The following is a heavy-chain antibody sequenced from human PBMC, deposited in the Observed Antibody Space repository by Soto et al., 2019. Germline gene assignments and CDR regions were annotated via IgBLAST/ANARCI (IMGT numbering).Heavy chain of an antibody. CDR3: ARGLDY. Sequence: QLQLQESGSGLVKPSQTLSLTCVVSGGSISSGGYSWSWIRQPPGKGLEWIGYIYHSGSTYYNPSLKSRVTRSVDRSRKQCSMKLNSVTAAYTAVYYGARGLDYLGQGTLVTVSS. CDR1: GGSISSGGYS. V-gene: IGHV4-30-2*01. CDR2: IYHSGST. J-gene: IGHJ4*02.